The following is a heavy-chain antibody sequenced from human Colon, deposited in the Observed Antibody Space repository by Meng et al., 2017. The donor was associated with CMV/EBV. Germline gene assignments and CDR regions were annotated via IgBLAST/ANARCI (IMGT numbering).Heavy chain of an antibody. J-gene: IGHJ6*02. CDR1: GFTFSSYG. Sequence: GESLRLSCAASGFTFSSYGMVWVRQAPGKGLEWVAFIQYDGNKKYYADSMKGRFTISRDNFNNTLNLHMDGLRVEDTAVYYCAKEAGGAHYGLDVWGQGTTVTVSS. CDR3: AKEAGGAHYGLDV. CDR2: IQYDGNKK. V-gene: IGHV3-30*02. D-gene: IGHD1-26*01.